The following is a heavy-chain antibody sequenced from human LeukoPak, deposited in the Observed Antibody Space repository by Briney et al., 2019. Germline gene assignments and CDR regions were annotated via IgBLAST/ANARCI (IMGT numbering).Heavy chain of an antibody. CDR2: ISYDGSNK. CDR1: GFTFSSYG. D-gene: IGHD6-19*01. CDR3: AKDRTAVAGTGSLDY. V-gene: IGHV3-30*18. J-gene: IGHJ4*02. Sequence: GGSLRLSCAASGFTFSSYGMHWVRQAPGKGLEWVAVISYDGSNKYYADSVKGRFTISRDNSKNTLYLQMNSLRAEDTAVYYCAKDRTAVAGTGSLDYWGQGTLVTVSS.